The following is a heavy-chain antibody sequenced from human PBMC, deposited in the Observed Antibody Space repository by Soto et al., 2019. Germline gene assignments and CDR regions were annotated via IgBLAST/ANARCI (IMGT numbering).Heavy chain of an antibody. V-gene: IGHV4-39*01. CDR2: IYYSGST. Sequence: TSETLSLTCTVSGGSISSSSYYWGWIRQPPGKGLEWIGSIYYSGSTYYNPSLKSRVTISVDTSKNQFSLKLSSVTAADTAVYYCARHNYGSGNTWFDPWGQGTLVTVSS. CDR1: GGSISSSSYY. CDR3: ARHNYGSGNTWFDP. J-gene: IGHJ5*02. D-gene: IGHD3-10*01.